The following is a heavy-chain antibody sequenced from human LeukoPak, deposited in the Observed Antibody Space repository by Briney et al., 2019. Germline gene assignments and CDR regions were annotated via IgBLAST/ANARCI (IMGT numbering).Heavy chain of an antibody. CDR1: GFTFSSYA. V-gene: IGHV3-30-3*01. J-gene: IGHJ6*02. Sequence: GRSLRLSCAASGFTFSSYAMHWVRQAPGKGLEWVAVISYDGSNKYYADSVKGRFTISRDNSKNTLYLQMNSLRAEDTAVYYCARDGAVVTALTDYYYGMDVGGQGTTVTVSS. CDR3: ARDGAVVTALTDYYYGMDV. D-gene: IGHD2-21*02. CDR2: ISYDGSNK.